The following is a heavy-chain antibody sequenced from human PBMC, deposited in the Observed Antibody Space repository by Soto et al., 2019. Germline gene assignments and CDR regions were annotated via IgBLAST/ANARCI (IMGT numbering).Heavy chain of an antibody. Sequence: SVKVSCKASGGTFSSYRINWVRQAPGQGLEWVGWIVPIYRTADYAQKFQGRVTITADESARTSNVELRSLKSQDAAGYFCVRDYGAKRRGSWGQGTMVTVSS. V-gene: IGHV1-69*13. J-gene: IGHJ4*02. CDR1: GGTFSSYR. CDR2: IVPIYRTA. CDR3: VRDYGAKRRGS. D-gene: IGHD3-16*01.